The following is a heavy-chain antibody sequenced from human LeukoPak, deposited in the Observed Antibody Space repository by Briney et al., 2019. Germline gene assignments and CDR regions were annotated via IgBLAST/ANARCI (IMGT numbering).Heavy chain of an antibody. CDR1: GGSITSTNW. J-gene: IGHJ4*02. D-gene: IGHD2-8*01. Sequence: SGTLSRTCGVSGGSITSTNWWSWVRQPPGQGLEWIGEVSLSGLTNYNPSLSSRVIMALDTSKNHLSLHLTSVTAADTAAYYCSRENGAFSPFGYWGQGYLVTVLS. V-gene: IGHV4-4*02. CDR3: SRENGAFSPFGY. CDR2: VSLSGLT.